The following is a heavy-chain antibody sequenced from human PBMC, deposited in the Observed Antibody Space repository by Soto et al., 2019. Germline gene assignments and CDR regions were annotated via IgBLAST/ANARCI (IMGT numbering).Heavy chain of an antibody. D-gene: IGHD2-15*01. CDR2: ISAYNGNT. V-gene: IGHV1-18*01. J-gene: IGHJ4*02. CDR1: GYTFTSYG. CDR3: ARDWDRDGGNESADY. Sequence: QVQLVQSGAEVKKPGASVKVSCKASGYTFTSYGISWVRQAPGQGLEWMGWISAYNGNTNYAQKLQGRVTMTPDTPTSTAYMEVGSLRSDDPAVYYRARDWDRDGGNESADYWGQGALVAVSS.